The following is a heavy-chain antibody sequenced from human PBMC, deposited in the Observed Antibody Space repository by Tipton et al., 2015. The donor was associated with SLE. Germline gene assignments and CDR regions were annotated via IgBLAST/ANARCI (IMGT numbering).Heavy chain of an antibody. V-gene: IGHV4-34*01. D-gene: IGHD6-6*01. CDR2: INHSGST. CDR3: ARGLWGMAARPYYFDY. CDR1: GGSFSGYY. Sequence: TLSLTCAVYGGSFSGYYWSWIRQPPGKGLEWIGEINHSGSTNYNPSLKSRVTISVDTSKNQFSLKLSSVTAADTAVYYCARGLWGMAARPYYFDYWGQGTLVTVSS. J-gene: IGHJ4*02.